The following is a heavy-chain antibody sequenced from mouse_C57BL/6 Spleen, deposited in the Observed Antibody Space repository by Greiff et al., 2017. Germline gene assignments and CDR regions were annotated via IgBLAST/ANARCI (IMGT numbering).Heavy chain of an antibody. J-gene: IGHJ3*01. V-gene: IGHV1-82*01. CDR1: GYAFSSSW. Sequence: QVQLQQSGPELVKPGASVKISCKASGYAFSSSWMNWVKQRPGKGLEWIGRIYPGDGDTNYNGKFKGKATLTAGKSSSTAYMQLSSLTSEDTAVYFCASSMGTTKEPWFAYWGQGTLVTVSA. CDR2: IYPGDGDT. D-gene: IGHD2-14*01. CDR3: ASSMGTTKEPWFAY.